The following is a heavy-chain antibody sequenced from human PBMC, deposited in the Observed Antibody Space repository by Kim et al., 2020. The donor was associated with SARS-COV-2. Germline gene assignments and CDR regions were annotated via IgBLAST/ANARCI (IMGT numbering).Heavy chain of an antibody. D-gene: IGHD3-16*01. V-gene: IGHV1-69*13. Sequence: SVKVSCKACGGTFSSYAISWVRQAPGQGLEWMGGIIPIFGTANYAQKFQGRVTITADESTSTAYMELSSLRSEDTAVYFCARAPPARTPLEWGSWGQGTLVTVSS. J-gene: IGHJ4*02. CDR1: GGTFSSYA. CDR3: ARAPPARTPLEWGS. CDR2: IIPIFGTA.